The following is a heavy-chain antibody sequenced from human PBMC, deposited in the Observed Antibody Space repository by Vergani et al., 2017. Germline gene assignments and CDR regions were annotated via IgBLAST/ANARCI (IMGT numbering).Heavy chain of an antibody. CDR3: ARAPTGYSSGWYDY. Sequence: QVQLQQWGAGLLKPSETLSLTCAVYGGSFSGYYWSWIRQPPGKGLEWVGEIKHSGSTNYNPSLQSRVTISVDTAKNQFSLKLSSVTAADTAVYYCARAPTGYSSGWYDYWGQGTLVTVAS. CDR1: GGSFSGYY. D-gene: IGHD6-19*01. CDR2: IKHSGST. V-gene: IGHV4-34*01. J-gene: IGHJ4*02.